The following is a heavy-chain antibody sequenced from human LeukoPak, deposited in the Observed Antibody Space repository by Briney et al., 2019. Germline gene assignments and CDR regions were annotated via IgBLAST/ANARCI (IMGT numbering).Heavy chain of an antibody. CDR3: ARDIEAAGLFLDY. CDR2: MKYDGSEK. V-gene: IGHV3-7*01. Sequence: GGSLRLSCAASGFTFSSYWMSWVRQAPGKGLEWVANMKYDGSEKYYVDSVKGRFTISRDNAKNSPYLQMNSLRAEDTAVYYCARDIEAAGLFLDYWGQGTLVTVSS. J-gene: IGHJ4*02. D-gene: IGHD6-13*01. CDR1: GFTFSSYW.